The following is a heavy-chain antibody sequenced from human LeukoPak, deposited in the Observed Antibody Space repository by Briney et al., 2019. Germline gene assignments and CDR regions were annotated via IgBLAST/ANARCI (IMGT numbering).Heavy chain of an antibody. D-gene: IGHD4-23*01. CDR3: ANEDGNSGDAFDI. Sequence: PGGSLRLSCAASGFTFSNYAMHWARQAPGKGLEWVAFISHDRSNNCHADSVKGRFTISRENSKKTLYLQMNSLRAEDTAIYYCANEDGNSGDAFDIWGQGTMVTVSS. V-gene: IGHV3-30-3*02. J-gene: IGHJ3*02. CDR1: GFTFSNYA. CDR2: ISHDRSNN.